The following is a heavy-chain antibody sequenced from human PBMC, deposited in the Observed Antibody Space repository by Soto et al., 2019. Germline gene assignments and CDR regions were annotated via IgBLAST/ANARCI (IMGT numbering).Heavy chain of an antibody. J-gene: IGHJ4*02. V-gene: IGHV1-18*01. Sequence: QVQLVQSGPEVKKHGASVKVSCKTSGYTFTSFGISWVRQAPGQGLEWMGWITTDKGKTNYAQKFQGRVTMTTDTSTSTAYMELRSLRSDDTAVYYCATRSPAFDYWGQGTLVTVSS. CDR3: ATRSPAFDY. CDR2: ITTDKGKT. CDR1: GYTFTSFG.